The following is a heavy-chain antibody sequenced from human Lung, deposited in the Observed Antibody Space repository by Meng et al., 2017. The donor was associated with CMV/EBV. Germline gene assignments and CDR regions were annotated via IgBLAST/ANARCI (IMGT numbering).Heavy chain of an antibody. V-gene: IGHV3-48*03. D-gene: IGHD3-3*01. CDR2: ISSSGSTI. J-gene: IGHJ6*02. CDR3: ARDRRETYYYDFWSGYYPYYYYYGMDV. CDR1: GFTFSSYE. Sequence: GESXKISCAASGFTFSSYEMNWVRQAPGKGLEWVSYISSSGSTIYYADSVKGRFTISRDNAKNSLYLQMNSLRAEDTAVYYCARDRRETYYYDFWSGYYPYYYYYGMDVWGQGXTVTASS.